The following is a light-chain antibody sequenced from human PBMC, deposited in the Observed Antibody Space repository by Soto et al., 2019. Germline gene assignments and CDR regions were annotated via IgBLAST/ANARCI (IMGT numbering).Light chain of an antibody. V-gene: IGLV1-40*01. CDR3: QSSDSRQSPAHVV. Sequence: QSVLTQPPSVSGAPGQRVTISCTGSISNIGAGYDVHWYQQLPGTAPRLLISDNNNRPSGVPDRFSASKSGTSASLAISGLQAEDEADYFCQSSDSRQSPAHVVFGGGTKLTVL. J-gene: IGLJ2*01. CDR1: ISNIGAGYD. CDR2: DNN.